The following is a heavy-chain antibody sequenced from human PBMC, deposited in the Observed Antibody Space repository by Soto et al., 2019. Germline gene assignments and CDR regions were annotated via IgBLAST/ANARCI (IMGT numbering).Heavy chain of an antibody. CDR3: VFGPCGGHCYPPYV. Sequence: PSETLSLTCTVSGCSIKSGDYYWTWILQPPGKGLEFIGYIYYSANTYYNPSLKSRVTISVDTSKNHLSLKLSSVTAADTAVYYCVFGPCGGHCYPPYVCGQGTLVIVYS. CDR1: GCSIKSGDYY. D-gene: IGHD2-21*02. CDR2: IYYSANT. V-gene: IGHV4-30-4*01. J-gene: IGHJ4*02.